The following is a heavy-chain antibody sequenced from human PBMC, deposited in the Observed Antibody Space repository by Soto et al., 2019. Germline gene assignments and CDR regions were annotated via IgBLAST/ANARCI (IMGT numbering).Heavy chain of an antibody. CDR2: IVVGSGNT. V-gene: IGHV1-58*01. CDR1: GFTFTSSA. J-gene: IGHJ5*02. Sequence: GASVEVSCKASGFTFTSSAVQWVRQARGQRLEWIGWIVVGSGNTNYAQKFQGRATITADESTSTAYMELSSLRSEDTAVYYCAGDSSSGYQTWFAPGGQGTLVTVSS. CDR3: AGDSSSGYQTWFAP. D-gene: IGHD6-13*01.